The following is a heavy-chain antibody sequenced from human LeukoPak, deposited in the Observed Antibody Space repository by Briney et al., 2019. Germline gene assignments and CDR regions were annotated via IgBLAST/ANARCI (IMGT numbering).Heavy chain of an antibody. J-gene: IGHJ4*02. V-gene: IGHV1-2*02. D-gene: IGHD4-23*01. CDR2: INPNSGGT. CDR3: ARPLKEGYGGNYGGPDY. Sequence: GASVKVSCKASGYTFTGYYMHWVRQAPGQGLEWMGWINPNSGGTNYAQKLQGRVTMTRDTSISTAYMELSRLRSDDTAVYYCARPLKEGYGGNYGGPDYWGQGTLVTVSS. CDR1: GYTFTGYY.